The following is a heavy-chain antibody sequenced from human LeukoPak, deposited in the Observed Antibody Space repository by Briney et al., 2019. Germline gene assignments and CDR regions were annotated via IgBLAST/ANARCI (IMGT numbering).Heavy chain of an antibody. Sequence: PGGSLRLSCAASGFTFSSYGMHWVRQAPGKGLEWVAVIWYDGSNKYYADSVKGRFTISRDNSKNTLYLQMNSLRAEDTAVHYCARDRYSSSSAFDYWGQGALVTVSS. D-gene: IGHD6-6*01. CDR1: GFTFSSYG. J-gene: IGHJ4*02. V-gene: IGHV3-33*01. CDR2: IWYDGSNK. CDR3: ARDRYSSSSAFDY.